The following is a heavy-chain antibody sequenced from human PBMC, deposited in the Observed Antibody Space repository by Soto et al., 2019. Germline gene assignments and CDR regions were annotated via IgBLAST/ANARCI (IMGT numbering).Heavy chain of an antibody. V-gene: IGHV1-18*01. D-gene: IGHD3-10*01. Sequence: QVQLVQSGAEVKKPGASVKVSCKASGYTFTSYGITWVRQAPGQGLEWMGWISAYNGNTNYAQKLQGRVTMTTDTSRSTAYRELRSLRSDDTAVYYCAREDKDVLLWFGDLGGYDYWGQGTLVTVSS. CDR2: ISAYNGNT. CDR1: GYTFTSYG. CDR3: AREDKDVLLWFGDLGGYDY. J-gene: IGHJ4*02.